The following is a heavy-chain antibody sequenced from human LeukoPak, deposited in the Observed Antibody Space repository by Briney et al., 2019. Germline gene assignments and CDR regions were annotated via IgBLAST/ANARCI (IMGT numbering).Heavy chain of an antibody. J-gene: IGHJ3*02. CDR3: ARVTYNYIPYGAFDI. V-gene: IGHV1-2*02. D-gene: IGHD5-24*01. CDR1: GYTFTGYY. CDR2: INPNSGGT. Sequence: ASVKVSCKASGYTFTGYYMHWVRQAPGQGLEWMGWINPNSGGTNYAQKFQGRVTTTRDTSISTAYMELSRLRSDDTAVYYCARVTYNYIPYGAFDIWGQGTMVTVSS.